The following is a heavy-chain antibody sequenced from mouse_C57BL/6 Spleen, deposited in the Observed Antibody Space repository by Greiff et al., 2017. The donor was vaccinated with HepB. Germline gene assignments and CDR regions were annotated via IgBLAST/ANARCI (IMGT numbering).Heavy chain of an antibody. Sequence: QVQLQQSGAELARPGASVKLSCKASGYTFTSYGISWVKQRTGQGLEWIGEIYPRSGNTYYNEKFKGKATLTADKSSSTAYMELRSLTSEDSAVSFCARLDPLYAMDYWGQGTSVTVSS. D-gene: IGHD6-1*01. CDR2: IYPRSGNT. CDR1: GYTFTSYG. J-gene: IGHJ4*01. V-gene: IGHV1-81*01. CDR3: ARLDPLYAMDY.